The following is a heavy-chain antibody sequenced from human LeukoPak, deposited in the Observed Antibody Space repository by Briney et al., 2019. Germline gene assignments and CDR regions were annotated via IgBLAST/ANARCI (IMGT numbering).Heavy chain of an antibody. V-gene: IGHV3-48*01. J-gene: IGHJ1*01. CDR2: ISSSSSTI. Sequence: GGSLRLSCAASGSTFSSYSMNWVRQAPGKGLEWVSYISSSSSTIYYADSVKGRFTISRDNAKNSLYLQMNSLRAEDTAVYYCATDWGDYGYFQHWGQGTLVTVSS. CDR1: GSTFSSYS. D-gene: IGHD4-17*01. CDR3: ATDWGDYGYFQH.